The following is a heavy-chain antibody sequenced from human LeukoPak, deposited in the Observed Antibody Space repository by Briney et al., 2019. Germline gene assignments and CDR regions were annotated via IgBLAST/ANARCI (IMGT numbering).Heavy chain of an antibody. CDR2: IIAIVGSA. CDR1: GFTFSSLS. V-gene: IGHV3-23*01. D-gene: IGHD1-26*01. CDR3: ANQRWERGAFDI. J-gene: IGHJ3*02. Sequence: SLTLSCALSGFTFSSLSISWVSHLPGNGLEWVSAIIAIVGSAYYTNSVKGRLTISTDNSKNTVYLQMNSLRAEDTAVYYCANQRWERGAFDIWGQGTMVTVSS.